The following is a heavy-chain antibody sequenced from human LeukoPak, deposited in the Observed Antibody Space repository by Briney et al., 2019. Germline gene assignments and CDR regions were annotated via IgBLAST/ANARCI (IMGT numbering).Heavy chain of an antibody. CDR1: GYTFTSYG. D-gene: IGHD3-22*01. V-gene: IGHV1-18*01. CDR3: AKYYYDSSGYHPNGGYYYGMDV. CDR2: ISAYNGNT. J-gene: IGHJ6*02. Sequence: GASVKVSCKASGYTFTSYGISWVRQAPGQGLEWMGWISAYNGNTNYAQKLQGRVTMTTDTSTSTAYMELRSLRSDDTAVYYCAKYYYDSSGYHPNGGYYYGMDVWGQGTTVTVSS.